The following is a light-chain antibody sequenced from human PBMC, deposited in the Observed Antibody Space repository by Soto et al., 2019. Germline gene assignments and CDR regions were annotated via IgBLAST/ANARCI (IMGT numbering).Light chain of an antibody. V-gene: IGKV1-39*01. CDR3: QQYNNWPPWT. J-gene: IGKJ1*01. CDR2: AAT. CDR1: QSISSY. Sequence: DIQMTQSPSSLSASVGDRVTITCRASQSISSYLNWYQHKPGKAPNLLIYAATTLQSGVPSRFSGSGSGTDFTLTISSLQSEDFAVYYCQQYNNWPPWTFGQGTKVDIK.